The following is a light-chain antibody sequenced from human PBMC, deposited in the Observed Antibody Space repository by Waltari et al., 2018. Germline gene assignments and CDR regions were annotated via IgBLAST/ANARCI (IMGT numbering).Light chain of an antibody. CDR2: EVS. CDR3: SSYAGSNTWV. Sequence: QTALTQPRSVSGSPGQSVTIPCTATSSYICGYNYVSWYQQHPGTAPKLMIYEVSKRPSGVSDRFSGSKSGNTASLTISGLQAEDEADYYCSSYAGSNTWVFGGGTRLTVL. CDR1: SSYICGYNY. V-gene: IGLV2-11*01. J-gene: IGLJ2*01.